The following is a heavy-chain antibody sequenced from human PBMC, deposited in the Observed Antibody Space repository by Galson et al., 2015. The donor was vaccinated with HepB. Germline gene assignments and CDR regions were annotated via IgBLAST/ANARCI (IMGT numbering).Heavy chain of an antibody. CDR1: GFTFSHFG. CDR3: VKGAYRNILMSGGWFDS. D-gene: IGHD3-10*02. V-gene: IGHV3-30*18. CDR2: LSDDSSNR. Sequence: SLRLSCAASGFTFSHFGMHWVRQSPGKGLKWVAALSDDSSNRQYADSVKGRFAISRDDSKNMLYLQMNSLTVEDTAVYFCVKGAYRNILMSGGWFDSWGQGTLVTVSS. J-gene: IGHJ5*01.